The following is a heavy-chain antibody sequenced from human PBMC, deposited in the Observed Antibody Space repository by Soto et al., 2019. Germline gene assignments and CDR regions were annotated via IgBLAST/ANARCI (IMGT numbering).Heavy chain of an antibody. V-gene: IGHV4-31*03. CDR1: GGSISTGGYY. Sequence: QVQLQESGPGLVKPSQTLSLTCTVSGGSISTGGYYWSWIRQLPGRGLEWIGYIYHSGMTFSNPSLQSRVAISIDTSKNKFSLKLSSVTAADTAVYYCATVRWELHDAFDIWGQGTMVSVSS. J-gene: IGHJ3*02. CDR2: IYHSGMT. D-gene: IGHD1-26*01. CDR3: ATVRWELHDAFDI.